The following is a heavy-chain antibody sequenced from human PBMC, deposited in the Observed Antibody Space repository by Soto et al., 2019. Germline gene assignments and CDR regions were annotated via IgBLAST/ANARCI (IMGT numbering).Heavy chain of an antibody. J-gene: IGHJ4*02. CDR2: IYTDNGNT. Sequence: QGKLVQSGAEVRRPGASVKVSCMASGYTFTSYAVHWVRQAPGQRPEWMGWIYTDNGNTVYSQRFQERDTITRDTSATTVYMELSGLRSEDTSVYYCARGAGGFDYWGQGTLVTVSS. V-gene: IGHV1-3*04. D-gene: IGHD3-10*01. CDR3: ARGAGGFDY. CDR1: GYTFTSYA.